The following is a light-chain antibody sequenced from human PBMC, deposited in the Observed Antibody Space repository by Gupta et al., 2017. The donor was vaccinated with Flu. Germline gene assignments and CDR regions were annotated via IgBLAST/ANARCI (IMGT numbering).Light chain of an antibody. V-gene: IGLV3-25*02. Sequence: SSDLTQSPSLSVSPGQTARIICSGDTLPNQYVFWYQQKSGQAPVLLIYKDTQRPSGIPGRISGSTSGTTVTLTICAVQAEDEADYYCQSVDSSGTMVFGGGTKLTVL. CDR3: QSVDSSGTMV. J-gene: IGLJ2*01. CDR1: TLPNQY. CDR2: KDT.